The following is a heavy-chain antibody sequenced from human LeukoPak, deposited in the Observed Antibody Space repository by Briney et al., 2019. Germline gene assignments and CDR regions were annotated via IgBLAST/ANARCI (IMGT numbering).Heavy chain of an antibody. CDR1: GYSISSGYY. CDR2: IYHSGST. Sequence: PSETLSLTCTVSGYSISSGYYWGWIRQPPGKGLEWIGSIYHSGSTYYNPSLKSRVTISVDTSKNQFSLKLSSVTAADTAVYYCARAIAVAGTPPGYYYMDVWGKGTTVTVSS. D-gene: IGHD6-19*01. J-gene: IGHJ6*03. CDR3: ARAIAVAGTPPGYYYMDV. V-gene: IGHV4-38-2*02.